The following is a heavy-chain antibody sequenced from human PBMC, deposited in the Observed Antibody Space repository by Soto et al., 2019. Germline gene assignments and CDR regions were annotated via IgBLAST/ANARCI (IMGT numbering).Heavy chain of an antibody. CDR1: GFTFSSYG. CDR3: ASSYSSGWYGRLYYYGMDV. D-gene: IGHD6-19*01. J-gene: IGHJ6*02. Sequence: GGSLRLSCAASGFTFSSYGMHWVRQAPGKGLEWVAVIWYDGSNKYYADSVKGRFTISRDNSKNTLYLQMNSLRAEDTAVYYSASSYSSGWYGRLYYYGMDVWGQGTTVTVSS. V-gene: IGHV3-33*01. CDR2: IWYDGSNK.